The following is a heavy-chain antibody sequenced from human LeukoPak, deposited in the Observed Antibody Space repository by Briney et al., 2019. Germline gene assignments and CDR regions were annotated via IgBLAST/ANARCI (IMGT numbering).Heavy chain of an antibody. CDR1: GGSFSGYY. CDR3: ARWDYRRDIDY. D-gene: IGHD4-11*01. J-gene: IGHJ4*02. Sequence: PSETLSLTCAVSGGSFSGYYWSWIRQPPGQGLEWIGEINHSGSTNYNPSLKSRVTISVDTSKNQFSLKLSSVTAADTAVYYCARWDYRRDIDYWGQGTLVTVSS. V-gene: IGHV4-34*01. CDR2: INHSGST.